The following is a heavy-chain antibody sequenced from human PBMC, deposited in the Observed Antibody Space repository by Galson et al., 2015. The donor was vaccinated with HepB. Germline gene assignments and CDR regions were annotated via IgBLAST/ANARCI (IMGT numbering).Heavy chain of an antibody. V-gene: IGHV1-3*01. CDR3: AREPIGRLNYYFDY. Sequence: SVKVSCKASGYTFTNFAIHWVRQAPGQRLQWMGWINAGNDKIKYSQNFQGRVTITSDTSASTVHMELSSLRSEDTAVYYCAREPIGRLNYYFDYWGQGTLVTVSS. D-gene: IGHD4-11*01. J-gene: IGHJ4*02. CDR2: INAGNDKI. CDR1: GYTFTNFA.